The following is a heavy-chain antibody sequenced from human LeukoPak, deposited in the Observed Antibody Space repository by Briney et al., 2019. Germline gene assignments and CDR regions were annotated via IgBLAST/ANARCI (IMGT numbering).Heavy chain of an antibody. CDR3: AGQLWSHWYFDL. CDR1: GGSISSYY. CDR2: IYYSGST. V-gene: IGHV4-59*01. Sequence: SETLSLTCTVSGGSISSYYWSWIRQPPGKGLEWIGYIYYSGSTNYNPSLKSRVTISVDTSKNQFPLKLSSVTAADTAVYYCAGQLWSHWYFDLWGRGTLVTVSS. D-gene: IGHD5-18*01. J-gene: IGHJ2*01.